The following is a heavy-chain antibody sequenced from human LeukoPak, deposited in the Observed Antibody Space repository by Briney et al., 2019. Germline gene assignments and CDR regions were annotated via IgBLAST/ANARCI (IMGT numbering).Heavy chain of an antibody. CDR2: IWYDGSIK. CDR3: ARDGITMVRGVPHYGMDV. Sequence: GGSLRLSCAASGFTFSSYGMHWVRQAPGKGLEWVAVIWYDGSIKYYADSVKGRFTISRDNSKNTLYLQMNSLRAEDTAVYYCARDGITMVRGVPHYGMDVWGQGTTVTVSS. J-gene: IGHJ6*02. CDR1: GFTFSSYG. D-gene: IGHD3-10*01. V-gene: IGHV3-33*01.